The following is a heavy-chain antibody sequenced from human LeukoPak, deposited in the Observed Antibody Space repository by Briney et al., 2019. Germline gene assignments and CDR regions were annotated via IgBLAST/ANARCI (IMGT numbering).Heavy chain of an antibody. CDR3: ARVSRWGSYYFDY. CDR1: GFSYSDFY. D-gene: IGHD5-24*01. Sequence: GGSLRLSCAASGFSYSDFYMTWIRQAPGKGPEWISYISGGGSSIYYAESVKGRITISRDNAKNSVFLQMNSLRVEDTAVYYCARVSRWGSYYFDYWGQGNLVTVSS. J-gene: IGHJ4*02. V-gene: IGHV3-11*04. CDR2: ISGGGSSI.